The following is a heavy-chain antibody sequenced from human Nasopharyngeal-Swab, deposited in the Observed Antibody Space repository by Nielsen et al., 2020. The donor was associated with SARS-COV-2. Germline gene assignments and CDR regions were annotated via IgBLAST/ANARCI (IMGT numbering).Heavy chain of an antibody. D-gene: IGHD6-13*01. V-gene: IGHV4-34*01. CDR1: GGSFSGYY. CDR2: INHSGST. CDR3: ARGRYSSSWYGLIWYFDL. Sequence: SQTLSLTCAVYGGSFSGYYWSWIRQPPGKGLAWIGEINHSGSTNYNPSLKSRVTISVDTSKNQFSLKLSSVTAADTAVYYCARGRYSSSWYGLIWYFDLWGRGTLVTVSS. J-gene: IGHJ2*01.